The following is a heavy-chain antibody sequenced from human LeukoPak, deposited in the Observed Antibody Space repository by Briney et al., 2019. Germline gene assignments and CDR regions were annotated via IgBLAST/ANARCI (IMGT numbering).Heavy chain of an antibody. CDR2: INWNGGST. CDR3: ARAPRYLYVHDY. J-gene: IGHJ4*02. Sequence: GGPLRPSCAVSGFTFDDYAMSGGRQAPGKGREGVSGINWNGGSTGYADSVKGRFTISRDNAKKSPYLQMNSLRAEDTALYYCARAPRYLYVHDYWGQGTLVTVSS. CDR1: GFTFDDYA. D-gene: IGHD5/OR15-5a*01. V-gene: IGHV3-20*04.